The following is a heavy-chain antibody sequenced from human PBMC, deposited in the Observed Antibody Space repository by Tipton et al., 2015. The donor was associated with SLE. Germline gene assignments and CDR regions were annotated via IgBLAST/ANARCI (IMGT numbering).Heavy chain of an antibody. Sequence: TLSLTCGVSGYSISSYYWSWIRQPVGGGLESIGRIYTNENTNYNPSLKSRVTISVDTSKNQFSLRLSSVTAADTAVYFCARQGKGGFDYWGQGTLVTVSS. D-gene: IGHD3-16*01. V-gene: IGHV4-4*07. CDR1: GYSISSYY. J-gene: IGHJ4*02. CDR2: IYTNENT. CDR3: ARQGKGGFDY.